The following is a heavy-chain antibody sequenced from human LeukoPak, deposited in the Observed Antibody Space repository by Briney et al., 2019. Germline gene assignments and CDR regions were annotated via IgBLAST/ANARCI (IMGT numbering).Heavy chain of an antibody. Sequence: SETLSLTCTVSGGSISSSTYYWGWIRQPPGKGLEWIGSIYYSGSTSYNPSLKSRVTTSVDTSKNQFPLKLDSVTAADTAVYYCARNASDSGTSYFDYWGQGTLVTVSS. V-gene: IGHV4-39*01. CDR2: IYYSGST. D-gene: IGHD1-26*01. CDR1: GGSISSSTYY. J-gene: IGHJ4*02. CDR3: ARNASDSGTSYFDY.